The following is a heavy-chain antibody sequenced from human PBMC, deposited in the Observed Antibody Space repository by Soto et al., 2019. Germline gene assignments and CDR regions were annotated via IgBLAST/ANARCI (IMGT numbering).Heavy chain of an antibody. D-gene: IGHD3-10*01. V-gene: IGHV3-23*01. CDR1: GFTFSSYS. J-gene: IGHJ4*02. CDR2: FRSGGDDDTT. Sequence: PGGSLRLSCAASGFTFSSYSMSWVRQAPGKGLEWVSGFRSGGDDDTTYCADSVRGRFTISRDNSKNTLSLQMNSLRAEDTAIYYGAKKVNSGSGSQFFDYWGQGTLVTVCS. CDR3: AKKVNSGSGSQFFDY.